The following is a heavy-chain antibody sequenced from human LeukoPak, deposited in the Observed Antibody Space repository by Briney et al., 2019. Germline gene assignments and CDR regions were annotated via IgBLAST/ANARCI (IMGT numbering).Heavy chain of an antibody. CDR3: ARLNYYDSSGYSKYYFDY. CDR2: IYTSGST. J-gene: IGHJ4*02. CDR1: GGSISSGGYY. V-gene: IGHV4-61*02. Sequence: SQTLSLTCTVSGGSISSGGYYWSWIRQPAGKGLEWIGRIYTSGSTNYNPSLKSRVTISVDTSKNQFSLKLSSVTAADTAVYYCARLNYYDSSGYSKYYFDYWGRGTLVTVPS. D-gene: IGHD3-22*01.